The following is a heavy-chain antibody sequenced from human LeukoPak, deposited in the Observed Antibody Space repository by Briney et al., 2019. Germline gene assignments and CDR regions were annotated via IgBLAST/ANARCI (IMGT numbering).Heavy chain of an antibody. V-gene: IGHV1-2*02. CDR1: GYTFTDYY. D-gene: IGHD3-10*01. J-gene: IGHJ4*02. Sequence: ASVKVSCKASGYTFTDYYLHWVQQAPGQGLEWMGWISPNSGGTDYAQKFQGRVTMTRDTSISTAYMELSRLRYDDTAVYYCARTTNYYGSGNYHNVPYGYWGQGTPVTVSS. CDR3: ARTTNYYGSGNYHNVPYGY. CDR2: ISPNSGGT.